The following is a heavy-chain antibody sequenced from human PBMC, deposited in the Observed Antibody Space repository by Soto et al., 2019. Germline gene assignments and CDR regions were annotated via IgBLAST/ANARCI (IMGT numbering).Heavy chain of an antibody. V-gene: IGHV4-30-2*01. CDR3: ATYRKFFQR. J-gene: IGHJ3*01. CDR1: GGYISGGYYS. D-gene: IGHD3-3*01. CDR2: IYNSGST. Sequence: QLQLQESGSGLVKPSQTLSLTCAVSGGYISGGYYSWSWIRQPPGKGQEWIGLIYNSGSTYYNSSLKSRVTISVEPSKNHLLLNLTSVTTADTAVYYSATYRKFFQRWCQGTKITVSS.